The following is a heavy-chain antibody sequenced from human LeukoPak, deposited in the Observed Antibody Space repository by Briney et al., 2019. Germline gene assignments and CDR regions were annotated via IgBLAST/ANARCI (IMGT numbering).Heavy chain of an antibody. D-gene: IGHD3-10*01. CDR2: IYYSGST. J-gene: IGHJ4*02. CDR3: ARANDYGSGSYLLDY. Sequence: PSETLSLTCTVSGGSISSYYWSWVRQPPGKGLEWVGYIYYSGSTNYNPSLQSRVTISVYTSKTQFSLNLSSLTAAATAVYYCARANDYGSGSYLLDYWGQGTLVTVSS. CDR1: GGSISSYY. V-gene: IGHV4-59*01.